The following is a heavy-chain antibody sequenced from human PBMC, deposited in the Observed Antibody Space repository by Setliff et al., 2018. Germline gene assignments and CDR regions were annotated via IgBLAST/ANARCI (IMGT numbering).Heavy chain of an antibody. V-gene: IGHV4-59*11. J-gene: IGHJ5*02. CDR1: GGSISSHY. Sequence: PSETLSLTCTVSGGSISSHYWSWIRQPPGKGLEWIGSIYYSGNTNYNPSLKSRVTISIDTSKNQFSLKLSSVTAADTAVYYCARSGYDSSGYYHWGQGTLVTVSS. CDR3: ARSGYDSSGYYH. CDR2: IYYSGNT. D-gene: IGHD3-22*01.